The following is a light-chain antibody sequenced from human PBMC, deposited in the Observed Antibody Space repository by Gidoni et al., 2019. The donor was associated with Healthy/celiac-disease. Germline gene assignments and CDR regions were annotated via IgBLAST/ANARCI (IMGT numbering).Light chain of an antibody. CDR2: DAS. J-gene: IGKJ3*01. V-gene: IGKV1-33*01. CDR1: QDISNY. CDR3: QQYDNIPRT. Sequence: IPMTQSPSSLSASVGDRVTITCQASQDISNYLNWYQQKPGKAPKLLIYDASNLETGVPPRLSGSGAGTDFTFTISSMQHEDIATYYCQQYDNIPRTFGPGTKVDIK.